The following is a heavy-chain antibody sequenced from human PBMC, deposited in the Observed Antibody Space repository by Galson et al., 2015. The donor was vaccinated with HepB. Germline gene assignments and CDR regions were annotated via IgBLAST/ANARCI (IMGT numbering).Heavy chain of an antibody. Sequence: SLRLSCAASGFTFSNAWMSWVRQAPGKGLEWVGRIKSKTDGGTTDYAAPVKGRFTISRDDSKNTLYLQMNSLKTEDTAVYYCTTGDYDSSGYYVDYWGQGTLVTVSS. CDR2: IKSKTDGGTT. CDR1: GFTFSNAW. CDR3: TTGDYDSSGYYVDY. D-gene: IGHD3-22*01. J-gene: IGHJ4*02. V-gene: IGHV3-15*01.